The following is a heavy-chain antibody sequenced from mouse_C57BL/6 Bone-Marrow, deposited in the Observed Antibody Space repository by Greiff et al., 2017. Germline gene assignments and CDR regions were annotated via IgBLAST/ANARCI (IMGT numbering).Heavy chain of an antibody. V-gene: IGHV2-9-1*01. CDR1: GFSLTSYA. CDR2: IWTGGGT. J-gene: IGHJ3*01. D-gene: IGHD1-1*01. CDR3: ARNSVYYGSSYGWFAY. Sequence: VKLMESGPGLVAPSQSLSITCTVSGFSLTSYAISWVRQPPGKGLEWLGVIWTGGGTNYNSALKSRLSISKDNSKGQVFLKMNSLQTDDTARYYCARNSVYYGSSYGWFAYWGQGTLVTVSA.